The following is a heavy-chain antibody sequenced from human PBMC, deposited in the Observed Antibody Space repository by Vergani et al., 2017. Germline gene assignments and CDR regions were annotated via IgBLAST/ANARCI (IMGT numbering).Heavy chain of an antibody. J-gene: IGHJ6*03. V-gene: IGHV4-4*01. CDR2: IDHTGRP. D-gene: IGHD4-11*01. CDR1: GSTVSGNY. Sequence: LQLVESGGGLVQPGGSLRLSCAASGSTVSGNYMTWVRQAPGKGLEWVGDIDHTGRPDYNPSLKSRLTMSVDKSRNQFSLTLNSVTATDTAIYFCARVNTETNGHLYYYYYMEVWGQGTAVTV. CDR3: ARVNTETNGHLYYYYYMEV.